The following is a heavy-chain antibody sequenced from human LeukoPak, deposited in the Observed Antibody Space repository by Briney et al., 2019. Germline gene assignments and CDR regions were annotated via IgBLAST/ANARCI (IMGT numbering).Heavy chain of an antibody. CDR1: GFTVSSNY. CDR3: ARGAGWTYGMDV. D-gene: IGHD6-19*01. V-gene: IGHV3-53*01. Sequence: PGGSLRLSCAASGFTVSSNYMNWVRQAPGKGLEWVSVIYSGGNTDYSDSVKGRFAISRDNSKNTLYLQMNSLRVEDTAVYYCARGAGWTYGMDVWGQGTTVTVSS. CDR2: IYSGGNT. J-gene: IGHJ6*02.